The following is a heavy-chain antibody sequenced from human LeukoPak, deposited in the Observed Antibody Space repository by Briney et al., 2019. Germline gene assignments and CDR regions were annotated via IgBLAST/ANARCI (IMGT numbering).Heavy chain of an antibody. V-gene: IGHV4-59*12. CDR3: ARSLSRYYDSSGYLY. J-gene: IGHJ4*02. CDR2: IYYSGYT. CDR1: GGSISSYY. D-gene: IGHD3-22*01. Sequence: SETLSLTCTVSGGSISSYYWSWIRQPPGKGLEWIGYIYYSGYTNYNPSLKSRVTISVDTSKNQFSLKLSSVTAADTAVYCCARSLSRYYDSSGYLYWGQGTLVTVSS.